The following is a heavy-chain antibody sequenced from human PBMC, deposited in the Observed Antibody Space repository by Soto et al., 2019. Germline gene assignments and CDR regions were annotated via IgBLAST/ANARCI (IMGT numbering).Heavy chain of an antibody. Sequence: GGSLRLSCVRSGFKFSDYGINWVRQAPGKGLQRVAVVYFDGKNEYYADSVKGRFTIYRDNGNNTASLQMNSLRDEDTAVYYCARDMLDSSNDVVDRWGQRTTVTVP. CDR3: ARDMLDSSNDVVDR. CDR2: VYFDGKNE. CDR1: GFKFSDYG. D-gene: IGHD2-15*01. V-gene: IGHV3-33*01. J-gene: IGHJ6*01.